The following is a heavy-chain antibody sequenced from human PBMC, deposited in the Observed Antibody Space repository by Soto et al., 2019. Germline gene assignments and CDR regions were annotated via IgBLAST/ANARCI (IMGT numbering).Heavy chain of an antibody. CDR3: ARTRTFLPRVYYYYGMDV. CDR2: INHSGST. D-gene: IGHD3-3*01. J-gene: IGHJ6*02. V-gene: IGHV4-34*01. CDR1: GGSFSGYY. Sequence: PSETLSLTCAVYGGSFSGYYWSWIRQPPGKGLEWIGEINHSGSTNYNPSLKSRVTISVDTSKNHFSLKLSSVTAADTAVYYCARTRTFLPRVYYYYGMDVWGQGTTVTVSS.